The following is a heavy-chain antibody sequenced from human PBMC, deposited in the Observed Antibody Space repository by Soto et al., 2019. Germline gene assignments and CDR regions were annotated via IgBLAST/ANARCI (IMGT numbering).Heavy chain of an antibody. J-gene: IGHJ4*02. CDR3: AKGQGSYGTYYFDY. D-gene: IGHD5-18*01. V-gene: IGHV3-66*01. Sequence: GGSLRLSCAASGFTVSSNYMSWVRQAPGKGLEWVSVIYSGGSTYYADSVKGRFTISRDNSKNTLYLQMNSLRAEDTAVYYCAKGQGSYGTYYFDYWGQGTLVTVSS. CDR2: IYSGGST. CDR1: GFTVSSNY.